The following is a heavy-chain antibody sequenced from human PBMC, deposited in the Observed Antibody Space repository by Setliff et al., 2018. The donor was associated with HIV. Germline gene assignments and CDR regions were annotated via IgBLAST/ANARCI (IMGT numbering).Heavy chain of an antibody. CDR2: IIPILGIA. D-gene: IGHD3-9*01. CDR3: ATDAYHDFLTGPTPGAFDI. CDR1: GGTFSSYA. J-gene: IGHJ3*02. V-gene: IGHV1-69*10. Sequence: SVKVSCKASGGTFSSYAISWVRQAPGQGLEWMGGIIPILGIANYAQKFQGRVTITTDESTSTAYMELSSLRSEDTAVYYCATDAYHDFLTGPTPGAFDIWGQGTVVTVSS.